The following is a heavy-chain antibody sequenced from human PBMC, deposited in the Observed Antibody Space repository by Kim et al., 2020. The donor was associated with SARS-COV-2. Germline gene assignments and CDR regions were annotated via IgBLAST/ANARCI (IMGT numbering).Heavy chain of an antibody. CDR2: SS. CDR3: ARGNFDY. Sequence: SSNYNPSTKSLVTISVATSKHPFSLKLSSVTAADTAVYYCARGNFDYWGQGTLVTVSS. J-gene: IGHJ4*02. V-gene: IGHV4-34*01.